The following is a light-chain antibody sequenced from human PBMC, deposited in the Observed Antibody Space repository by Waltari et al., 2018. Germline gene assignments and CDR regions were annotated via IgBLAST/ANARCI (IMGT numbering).Light chain of an antibody. J-gene: IGKJ4*01. Sequence: DIQMTQSPSTLSASVGDRVTITCRASQSVNRWLAWYQQKPGKAPELLIYETSNLESGVPSRFSGSGSGKEFTLTISSLQPEDFATYYCQQGNTYPFTFGGGTKVGIK. V-gene: IGKV1-5*03. CDR1: QSVNRW. CDR2: ETS. CDR3: QQGNTYPFT.